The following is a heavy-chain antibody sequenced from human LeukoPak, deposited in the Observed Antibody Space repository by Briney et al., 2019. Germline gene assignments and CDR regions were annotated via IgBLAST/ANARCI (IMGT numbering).Heavy chain of an antibody. D-gene: IGHD5-12*01. Sequence: SETLSLTCTVSGGSISSSSYYWGWIRQPPGKGLEWIGSIYYSGSTYYNPSLKSRVTMSVDTSKNQFSLKLSSVTAADTAVYYCARGTHPYESYFDYWGQGTLVTVSS. V-gene: IGHV4-39*07. J-gene: IGHJ4*02. CDR3: ARGTHPYESYFDY. CDR2: IYYSGST. CDR1: GGSISSSSYY.